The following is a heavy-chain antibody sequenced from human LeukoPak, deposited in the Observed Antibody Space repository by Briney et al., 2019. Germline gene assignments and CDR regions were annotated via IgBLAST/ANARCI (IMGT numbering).Heavy chain of an antibody. CDR2: TYYKSKLYN. Sequence: SQTLSLTCAISGDSVSVNSDVWNWIRQSPSRGLEWLGRTYYKSKLYNDYAVSVKSLITISPDTSKNQFSLQLNSVTPEDTAVYYCARDADWGYDAFDIWGQGTMVTVSS. CDR3: ARDADWGYDAFDI. CDR1: GDSVSVNSDV. V-gene: IGHV6-1*01. D-gene: IGHD7-27*01. J-gene: IGHJ3*02.